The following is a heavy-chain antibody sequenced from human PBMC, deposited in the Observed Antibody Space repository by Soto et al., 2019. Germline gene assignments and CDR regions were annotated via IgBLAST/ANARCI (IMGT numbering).Heavy chain of an antibody. Sequence: ASVKVACKASGYTFTSYDINWVLQATGQGLGWMGWMNPNSGNTGYAQKFQGRVTMTRNTSISTAYMELSSLRSEDTAVYYCARENGLLGFDIWGQGTMVTVSS. CDR1: GYTFTSYD. J-gene: IGHJ3*02. D-gene: IGHD2-21*01. CDR2: MNPNSGNT. CDR3: ARENGLLGFDI. V-gene: IGHV1-8*01.